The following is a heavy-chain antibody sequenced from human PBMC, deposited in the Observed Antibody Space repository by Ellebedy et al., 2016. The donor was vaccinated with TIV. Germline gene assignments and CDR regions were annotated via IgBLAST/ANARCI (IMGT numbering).Heavy chain of an antibody. J-gene: IGHJ4*02. Sequence: SETLSLTCTVSGGSISSYSWSWIRQPPGKGLEWIGYIYHSGSTYYNPSLKSRVTISVDRSKNQFSLKLSSVTAADTAVYYCARLWFGELLSGREFDYWGQGTLVTVSS. CDR2: IYHSGST. CDR3: ARLWFGELLSGREFDY. CDR1: GGSISSYS. D-gene: IGHD3-10*01. V-gene: IGHV4-59*04.